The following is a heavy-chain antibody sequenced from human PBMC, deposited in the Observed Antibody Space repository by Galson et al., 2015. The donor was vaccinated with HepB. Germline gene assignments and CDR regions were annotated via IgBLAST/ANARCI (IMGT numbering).Heavy chain of an antibody. Sequence: SLRLSCAASGFTFSSYAMHWVRQAPGKGLEWVAFISFDGSDKFYADSVKGRFTISRDTSKNTLYLQMSSLRAEDTAVYYCASTQTTVTLFDYWGQGTLVTVSS. V-gene: IGHV3-30*04. CDR2: ISFDGSDK. D-gene: IGHD4-17*01. CDR3: ASTQTTVTLFDY. J-gene: IGHJ4*02. CDR1: GFTFSSYA.